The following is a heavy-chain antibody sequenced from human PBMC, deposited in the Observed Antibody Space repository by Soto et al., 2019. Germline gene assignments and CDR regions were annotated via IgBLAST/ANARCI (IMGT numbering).Heavy chain of an antibody. J-gene: IGHJ5*01. CDR3: ARDPPPYDFGSGFSSSLDS. CDR2: ISAYNGNT. Sequence: EASVKVSCKASGYTFTSYGISWVRQAPGQGLEWMGWISAYNGNTNYAQKLQGRVTMTTDTSTSTAYMELRSLRSDDTAVYYCARDPPPYDFGSGFSSSLDSGGQGTLVTVSS. CDR1: GYTFTSYG. V-gene: IGHV1-18*01. D-gene: IGHD3-3*01.